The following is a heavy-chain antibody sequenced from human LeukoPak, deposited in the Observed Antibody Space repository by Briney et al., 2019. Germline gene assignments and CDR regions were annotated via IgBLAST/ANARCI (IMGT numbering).Heavy chain of an antibody. Sequence: GGSLRLSCAASGFTFSSYSMNWVRQAPGKGLEWVSSISSSSSYIYYADSVKGRFTISRDNAKNSLYLQMNSLRAEDTAVYYCAKDTYGSGSSHGFDYWGQGTLVTVSS. CDR3: AKDTYGSGSSHGFDY. J-gene: IGHJ4*02. D-gene: IGHD3-10*01. V-gene: IGHV3-21*01. CDR1: GFTFSSYS. CDR2: ISSSSSYI.